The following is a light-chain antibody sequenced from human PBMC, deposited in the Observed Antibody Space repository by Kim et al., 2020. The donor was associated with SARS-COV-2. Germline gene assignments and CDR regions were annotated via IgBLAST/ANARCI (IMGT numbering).Light chain of an antibody. Sequence: AIQMTQSPSSLSASVGDRVTITCRASQGIRNDLNWFQQKPGKAPKLLIYAAFSLQSGVPSRFSGSGSGTDFTLTISSLQPEDFATYYCLQDYNYPRTFGQGTKVDIK. V-gene: IGKV1-6*01. CDR2: AAF. CDR1: QGIRND. J-gene: IGKJ1*01. CDR3: LQDYNYPRT.